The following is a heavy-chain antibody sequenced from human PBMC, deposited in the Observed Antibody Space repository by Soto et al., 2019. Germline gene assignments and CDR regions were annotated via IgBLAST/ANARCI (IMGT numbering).Heavy chain of an antibody. Sequence: PGGSLRLSCAASGFTVSSNYMSWVRQAPGKGLEWVSVIYSGGSTYYADSVKGRFTISRDNSKNTLYLQMNSLRAEDTAVYYCARDMMSGYDYFGYYYYMDVWGKGTTVTVSS. J-gene: IGHJ6*03. CDR1: GFTVSSNY. D-gene: IGHD5-12*01. CDR2: IYSGGST. V-gene: IGHV3-66*01. CDR3: ARDMMSGYDYFGYYYYMDV.